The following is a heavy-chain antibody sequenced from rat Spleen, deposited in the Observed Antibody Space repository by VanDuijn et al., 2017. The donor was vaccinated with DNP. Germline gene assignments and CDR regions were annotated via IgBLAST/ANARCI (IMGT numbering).Heavy chain of an antibody. CDR2: ITSSGGTT. CDR3: SIYYFSGDNWFAY. V-gene: IGHV5-31*01. Sequence: EVQLVESGGDLVQPGRSLQLSCVGSGFTFNNFWMTWFRLVPGKGLEWVASITSSGGTTYYPDSVKGRVTISRDHAKNTLYLQMSNLRSEDTATYYCSIYYFSGDNWFAYWGQGTLVTVSS. D-gene: IGHD1-1*01. CDR1: GFTFNNFW. J-gene: IGHJ3*01.